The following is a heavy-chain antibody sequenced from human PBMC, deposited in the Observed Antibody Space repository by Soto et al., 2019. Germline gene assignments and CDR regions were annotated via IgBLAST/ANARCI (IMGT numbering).Heavy chain of an antibody. CDR3: ARAPGSYYDYYFDY. V-gene: IGHV3-30-3*01. J-gene: IGHJ4*02. CDR1: GFTFSSYA. CDR2: ISYDGSNK. Sequence: QVQLVESGGGVGQPGRSLRLSCAASGFTFSSYAMYWVRQAPGKGLEWVAVISYDGSNKYYADSVKGRFTISRDNSKNTLYLQMNSLRAEDTAVYYCARAPGSYYDYYFDYWGQGTLVTVSS. D-gene: IGHD1-26*01.